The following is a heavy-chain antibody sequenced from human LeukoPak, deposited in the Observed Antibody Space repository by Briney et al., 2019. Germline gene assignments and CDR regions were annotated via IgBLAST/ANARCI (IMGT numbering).Heavy chain of an antibody. Sequence: GGSLRLSCAASGFTFSSYGMHWVRQAPGKGLEWVAVISYDGSNKYYADSVKGRFTISRDNSKNTLYLQMNSLRVEDTAVYYCARGGLAIMWVFDFWGQGTLVTVSS. CDR3: ARGGLAIMWVFDF. D-gene: IGHD2-21*01. CDR1: GFTFSSYG. CDR2: ISYDGSNK. J-gene: IGHJ4*02. V-gene: IGHV3-30*03.